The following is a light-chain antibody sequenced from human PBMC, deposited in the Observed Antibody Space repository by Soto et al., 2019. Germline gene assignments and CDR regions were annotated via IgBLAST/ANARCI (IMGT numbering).Light chain of an antibody. CDR1: QSIFYN. CDR3: QQYHNLWT. Sequence: EIVLTQSPPTLSLSPGESATLSCRASQSIFYNLAWFQQRPGQAPRLLIYRASTRATNIPARFSGSGSGTEFTLTISSLQSEDFALYYCQQYHNLWTFGQGTKVDIK. V-gene: IGKV3-15*01. J-gene: IGKJ1*01. CDR2: RAS.